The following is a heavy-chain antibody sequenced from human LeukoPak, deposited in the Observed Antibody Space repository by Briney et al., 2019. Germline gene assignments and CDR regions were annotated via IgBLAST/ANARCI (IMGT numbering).Heavy chain of an antibody. J-gene: IGHJ4*02. D-gene: IGHD3-22*01. Sequence: SSETLSLTCAVYGGSFSGYYWSWIRQPPGKGLEWIGEINHSGSTNYNPSLKSRVTISVDTSKNQFSLKLSSVTAADTAVYYCARHRSITMIVVVIPQGYFDYWGQGTLVTVSS. V-gene: IGHV4-34*01. CDR1: GGSFSGYY. CDR2: INHSGST. CDR3: ARHRSITMIVVVIPQGYFDY.